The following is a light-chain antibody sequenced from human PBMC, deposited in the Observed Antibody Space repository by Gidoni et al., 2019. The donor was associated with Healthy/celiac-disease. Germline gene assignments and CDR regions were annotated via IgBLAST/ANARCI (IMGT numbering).Light chain of an antibody. CDR2: GAS. Sequence: EIVLTQSPGTLSLSPGERATLSCRASQSVRSSYLAWYQQKPGQAPRLLIYGASSRATGIPDRFSCSGSGTDFTLTIRRLEPEDFAVYYCQQYGSSVTFGPGTKVDIK. CDR3: QQYGSSVT. CDR1: QSVRSSY. J-gene: IGKJ3*01. V-gene: IGKV3-20*01.